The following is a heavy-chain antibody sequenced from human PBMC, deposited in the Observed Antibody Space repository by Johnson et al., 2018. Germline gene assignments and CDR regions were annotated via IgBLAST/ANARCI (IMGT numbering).Heavy chain of an antibody. CDR3: ARDQPPSSGDYVRDYGMDV. CDR1: GFTFSDYY. CDR2: ISSSSSYI. V-gene: IGHV3-11*06. Sequence: QVQLVESGGGLVKPGGSLRLSCAASGFTFSDYYMSWIRQAPGKGLEWVSYISSSSSYIYYADSVKGRFTISRDNAKNSLYLQMNSLRAEDTAVYYCARDQPPSSGDYVRDYGMDVWGQGTTVTVSS. J-gene: IGHJ6*02. D-gene: IGHD4-17*01.